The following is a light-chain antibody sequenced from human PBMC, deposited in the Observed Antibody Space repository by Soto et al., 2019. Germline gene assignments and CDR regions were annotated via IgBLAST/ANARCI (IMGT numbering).Light chain of an antibody. Sequence: QAVLTQPGFVAGSPGLSIPISCPGTSSDVGGYNYVSWYQQHPGKAPKLMIYDVSNRPSGVSNRFSGSKSGNTASLTISGLQAEDEADYYCSSYTSSSTPNVFGTRTKVTVL. CDR2: DVS. CDR3: SSYTSSSTPNV. CDR1: SSDVGGYNY. V-gene: IGLV2-14*01. J-gene: IGLJ1*01.